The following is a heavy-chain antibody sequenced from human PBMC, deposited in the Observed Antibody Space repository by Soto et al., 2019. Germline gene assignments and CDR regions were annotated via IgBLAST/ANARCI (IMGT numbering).Heavy chain of an antibody. D-gene: IGHD2-15*01. CDR2: IYSGGST. Sequence: HPGGSLRLSCAASGFTVSSNYMSWVRQAPGKGLEWVSVIYSGGSTYYADSVKGRFTISRDNSKNTLYLQMNSLRAEDTAVYYCARDPGGYCSGGSCNDAFDIWGQGTMVTVSS. CDR3: ARDPGGYCSGGSCNDAFDI. V-gene: IGHV3-66*01. CDR1: GFTVSSNY. J-gene: IGHJ3*02.